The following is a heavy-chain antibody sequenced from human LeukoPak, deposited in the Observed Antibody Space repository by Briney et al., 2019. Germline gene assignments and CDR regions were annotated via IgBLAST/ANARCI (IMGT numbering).Heavy chain of an antibody. CDR3: AREYDFWSGWNYYYMDV. CDR2: ISSSSSTI. V-gene: IGHV3-48*01. J-gene: IGHJ6*03. Sequence: PGGSLRLSCAASGFTVSSNYMSWVRQAPGKGLEWVSYISSSSSTIYYADSVKGRFTISRDNAKNSLYLQMNSLRAEDTAVYYCAREYDFWSGWNYYYMDVWGKGTTVTVSS. CDR1: GFTVSSNY. D-gene: IGHD3-3*01.